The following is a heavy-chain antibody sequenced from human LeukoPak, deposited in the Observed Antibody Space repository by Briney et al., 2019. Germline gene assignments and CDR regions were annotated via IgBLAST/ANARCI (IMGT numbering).Heavy chain of an antibody. CDR2: IYSGGST. V-gene: IGHV3-66*01. Sequence: GGSLRLSCAVSGFTHSSNYMSGVRQAPGRGREWVSVIYSGGSTYYADSVKGRFTISRDNSKHTLYLQMNSLRAEDTAVYYCARDKSTGWYFDYWGQGTLVTVSS. J-gene: IGHJ4*02. D-gene: IGHD6-19*01. CDR3: ARDKSTGWYFDY. CDR1: GFTHSSNY.